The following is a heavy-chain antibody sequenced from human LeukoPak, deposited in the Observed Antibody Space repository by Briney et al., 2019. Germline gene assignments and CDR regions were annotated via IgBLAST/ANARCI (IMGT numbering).Heavy chain of an antibody. CDR2: ISSTGGTA. J-gene: IGHJ6*04. D-gene: IGHD3-10*02. CDR1: GFTFSSFG. V-gene: IGHV3-23*01. CDR3: AELGITMIGGV. Sequence: PGGSLRLSCAASGFTFSSFGMSWVRQAPGKGLEWVSAISSTGGTAYYADSVKGRFTISRDNAKNSLYLQMNSLRAEDTAVHYCAELGITMIGGVWGKGTTVTISS.